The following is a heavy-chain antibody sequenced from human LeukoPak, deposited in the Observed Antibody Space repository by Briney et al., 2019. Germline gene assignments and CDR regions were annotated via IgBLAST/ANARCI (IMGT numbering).Heavy chain of an antibody. CDR1: GYTFTGYY. J-gene: IGHJ4*02. CDR2: INPNSGGT. D-gene: IGHD3-22*01. CDR3: ARASHYYDSSGYCVFDY. V-gene: IGHV1-2*02. Sequence: ASVKVSCKASGYTFTGYYMHWVRQAPGQGLEWMGWINPNSGGTNYAQKFQGRVTMTRDTSISTAYMELSRLRSDDTAVYYCARASHYYDSSGYCVFDYWGQGTLVTVSS.